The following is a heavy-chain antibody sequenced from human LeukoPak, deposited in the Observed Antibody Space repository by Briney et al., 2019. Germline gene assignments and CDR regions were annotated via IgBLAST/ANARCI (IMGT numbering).Heavy chain of an antibody. D-gene: IGHD2-15*01. V-gene: IGHV4-59*12. CDR2: IYYSGST. CDR3: ARGYCSGGSCYSYYYHNYMDV. CDR1: GGSISSYY. Sequence: SETLSLTCTVSGGSISSYYWSWIRQPPGKGLEWIGYIYYSGSTSYTPSLKSRVTISVDTSKNQFSLKLSSVTAADTAVYYCARGYCSGGSCYSYYYHNYMDVWGKGTTVTASS. J-gene: IGHJ6*03.